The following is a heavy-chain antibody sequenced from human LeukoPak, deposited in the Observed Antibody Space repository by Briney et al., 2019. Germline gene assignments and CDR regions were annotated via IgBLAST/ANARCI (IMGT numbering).Heavy chain of an antibody. Sequence: GGSPRLSCAASGITVSSYAMTWVRQAPGKGLEWVSSISGSGGRTLYADSVKGRFTISRDNFKNTLYLQMNSLRAEDTAVYHCAKDPNGDYIGAFDMWGQGTTVTVSS. CDR2: ISGSGGRT. CDR3: AKDPNGDYIGAFDM. D-gene: IGHD4-17*01. CDR1: GITVSSYA. J-gene: IGHJ3*02. V-gene: IGHV3-23*01.